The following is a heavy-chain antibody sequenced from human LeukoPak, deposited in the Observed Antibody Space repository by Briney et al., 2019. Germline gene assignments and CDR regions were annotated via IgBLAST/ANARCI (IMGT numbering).Heavy chain of an antibody. CDR1: GYTFTSYG. J-gene: IGHJ5*02. V-gene: IGHV1-2*02. CDR3: ARDLLITMVRGVIRPNFDP. D-gene: IGHD3-10*01. Sequence: ASVKVSCKASGYTFTSYGISWVRQAPGQGLEWMGWINPNSGGTNYAQKFQGRVTMTRDTSISTAYMELSRLRSDDTAVYYCARDLLITMVRGVIRPNFDPWGQGTLVTVSS. CDR2: INPNSGGT.